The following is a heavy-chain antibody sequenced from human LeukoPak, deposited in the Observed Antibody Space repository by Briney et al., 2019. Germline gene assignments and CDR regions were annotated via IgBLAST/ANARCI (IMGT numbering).Heavy chain of an antibody. D-gene: IGHD5-18*01. J-gene: IGHJ4*02. CDR3: ARLSVDTAGSDY. V-gene: IGHV4-34*01. Sequence: SETLSLTCAVYGGSFSGYYWSWIRQPPGKGLEWSGEINHSGSTNYNPSLKSRVTISVDTSKNQFSLKLSSVTAADTAVYYCARLSVDTAGSDYWGQGTLVTVSS. CDR1: GGSFSGYY. CDR2: INHSGST.